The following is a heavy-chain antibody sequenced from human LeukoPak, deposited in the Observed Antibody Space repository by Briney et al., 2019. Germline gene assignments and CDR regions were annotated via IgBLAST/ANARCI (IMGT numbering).Heavy chain of an antibody. CDR2: ISSRGSTI. Sequence: GGSLRLSCAASGFIFSSYEMNWVRQAPGKGLEWVSYISSRGSTIYYADSVRGRFTISRDNAQNSLYLQMNSLRAEDTAVYYCAKNSGVAAYDYWGQGTLVTVSS. V-gene: IGHV3-48*03. J-gene: IGHJ4*02. CDR1: GFIFSSYE. CDR3: AKNSGVAAYDY. D-gene: IGHD6-19*01.